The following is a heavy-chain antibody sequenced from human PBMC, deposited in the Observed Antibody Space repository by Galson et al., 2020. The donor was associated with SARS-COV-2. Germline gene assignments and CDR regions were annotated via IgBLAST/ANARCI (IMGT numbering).Heavy chain of an antibody. V-gene: IGHV1-2*04. Sequence: GESLKISCEASGYTFTGYYMHWVRQAPGQGLEWMGWINPNSGGTNYAQKFQGWVTMTRDTSISTAYMELSRLRSDDTAVYYCAREVRHCSGGSCYGDYYYYYGMDVWGQGTTVTVSS. CDR2: INPNSGGT. CDR1: GYTFTGYY. D-gene: IGHD2-15*01. J-gene: IGHJ6*02. CDR3: AREVRHCSGGSCYGDYYYYYGMDV.